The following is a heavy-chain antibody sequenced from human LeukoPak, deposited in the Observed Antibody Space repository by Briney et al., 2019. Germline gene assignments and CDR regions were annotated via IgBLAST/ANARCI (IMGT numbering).Heavy chain of an antibody. CDR2: IYYSGST. J-gene: IGHJ4*02. CDR1: GGSISSYN. Sequence: SETLSLTCTVSGGSISSYNWSWIRQPPGKGLEWIGYIYYSGSTNYNHSLKRRVTISVDTSKNQFSLKLSSVTAADTAVYYCARRVRCGELFDYWGQGTLVTVSS. D-gene: IGHD3-10*01. CDR3: ARRVRCGELFDY. V-gene: IGHV4-59*08.